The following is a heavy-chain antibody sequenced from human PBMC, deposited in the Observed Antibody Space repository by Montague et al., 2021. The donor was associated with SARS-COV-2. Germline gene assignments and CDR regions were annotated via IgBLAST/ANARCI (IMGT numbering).Heavy chain of an antibody. CDR3: ARGAGYSSSWYLALEI. CDR2: IYYSGST. V-gene: IGHV4-59*01. J-gene: IGHJ3*02. D-gene: IGHD6-13*01. Sequence: SETLSLTCTVSSGSISSYYWSWIRQPPGKGLEWIGYIYYSGSTNYNPSLKSRVTISVDTSRNQFSLKLSSVTAADTAVYYCARGAGYSSSWYLALEIGGQGTMVTVPP. CDR1: SGSISSYY.